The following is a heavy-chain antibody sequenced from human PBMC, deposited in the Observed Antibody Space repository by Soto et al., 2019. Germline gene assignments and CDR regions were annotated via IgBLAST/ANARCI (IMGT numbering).Heavy chain of an antibody. Sequence: SQTLSLTCAISGDSVSSNSAAWNWIRQSPSRGLEWLGRTYYRSKWHNDYAVSVKSRITINPDTSRNQFSLQLNSVTPEDTAVYYCARVKVELRSFIWFDPWGQGTLVTVSS. V-gene: IGHV6-1*01. D-gene: IGHD1-7*01. CDR1: GDSVSSNSAA. CDR3: ARVKVELRSFIWFDP. J-gene: IGHJ5*02. CDR2: TYYRSKWHN.